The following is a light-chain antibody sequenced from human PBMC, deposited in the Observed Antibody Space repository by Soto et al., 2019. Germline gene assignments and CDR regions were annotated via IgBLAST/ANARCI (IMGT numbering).Light chain of an antibody. Sequence: QPVLTQPASVSGSPGQSITISCTGTISDVSGYDYVSWYQHYPGKAPKLLIYDVSNRPSGVSERFSGSKSGNTASLTISGLQAEDEADYYCTSYTTSSTYVLGTGTKVTVL. CDR2: DVS. CDR3: TSYTTSSTYV. J-gene: IGLJ1*01. CDR1: ISDVSGYDY. V-gene: IGLV2-14*03.